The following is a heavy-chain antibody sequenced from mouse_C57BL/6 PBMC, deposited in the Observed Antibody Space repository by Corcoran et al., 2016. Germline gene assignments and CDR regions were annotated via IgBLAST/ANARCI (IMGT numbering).Heavy chain of an antibody. D-gene: IGHD3-2*02. CDR2: IFPGSGST. J-gene: IGHJ4*01. CDR3: ARWGARRRLPLYAMDY. Sequence: QVQLQQSGPELVKPGASVKISCKASGYTFTDYYINWVKQRPGQGLEWIGWIFPGSGSTYYNEKFKGKATLTVDKSSSTAYMLLSSLTSEDSAVYFCARWGARRRLPLYAMDYWGQGTSVTVSS. V-gene: IGHV1-75*01. CDR1: GYTFTDYY.